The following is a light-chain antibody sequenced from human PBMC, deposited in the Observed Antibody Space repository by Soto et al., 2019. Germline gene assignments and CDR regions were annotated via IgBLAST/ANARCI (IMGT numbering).Light chain of an antibody. Sequence: QPVLTQPPSASGTPGQRVTISCSGSSSNIGVKTVNWYQQFPGTAPKLLIYSTYQRPSGVPDRFSASKSGTSASLAISGLQSEDEADYFCTAWDDTLNSVVFGGGTKVTVL. V-gene: IGLV1-44*01. J-gene: IGLJ2*01. CDR1: SSNIGVKT. CDR3: TAWDDTLNSVV. CDR2: STY.